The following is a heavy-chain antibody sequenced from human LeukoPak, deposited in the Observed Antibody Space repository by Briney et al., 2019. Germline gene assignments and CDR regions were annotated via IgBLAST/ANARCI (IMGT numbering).Heavy chain of an antibody. Sequence: PSETLSLTCTVSGGSISSGGYYWSWIRQHPGKGLEWIGYIYYSGSTYYNPSLKSRVNISVDTSKNQFSLKLSSVTAADTAVYYCARGSTVTTGENYWGQGTLVTVSS. V-gene: IGHV4-31*03. CDR2: IYYSGST. J-gene: IGHJ4*02. CDR3: ARGSTVTTGENY. CDR1: GGSISSGGYY. D-gene: IGHD4-17*01.